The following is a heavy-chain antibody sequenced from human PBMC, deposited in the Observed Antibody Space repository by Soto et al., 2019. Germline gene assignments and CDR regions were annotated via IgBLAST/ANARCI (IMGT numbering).Heavy chain of an antibody. CDR1: GFTFSSYA. J-gene: IGHJ4*02. Sequence: AGGSLRLSCAASGFTFSSYAMHWVRQAPGKGLEWVAVISYDGSNKYYADSVKGRFTISRDNSKNTLYLQMNSLRAEDTAVYYCAGPMMPLPQNYFDYWGQGTLVTVSS. CDR2: ISYDGSNK. D-gene: IGHD3-22*01. V-gene: IGHV3-30-3*01. CDR3: AGPMMPLPQNYFDY.